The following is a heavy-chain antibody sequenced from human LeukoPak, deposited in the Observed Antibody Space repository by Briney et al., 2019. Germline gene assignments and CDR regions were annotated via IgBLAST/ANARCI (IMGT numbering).Heavy chain of an antibody. CDR3: ARGEVVPAAVAFDI. J-gene: IGHJ3*02. V-gene: IGHV4-34*01. D-gene: IGHD2-2*01. Sequence: SETLSLTCAVYGGSFSGYYWSWIRQPPGKGLEWIGYIYHSGSTYYNPSLKSRVTISVDRSKNQFSLKLSSVTAADTAVYYCARGEVVPAAVAFDIWGQGTMVTVSS. CDR2: IYHSGST. CDR1: GGSFSGYY.